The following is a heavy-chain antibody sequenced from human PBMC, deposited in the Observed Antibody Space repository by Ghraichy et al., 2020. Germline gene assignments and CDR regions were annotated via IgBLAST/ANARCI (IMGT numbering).Heavy chain of an antibody. V-gene: IGHV4-34*01. CDR3: ARARFLEWSQDYYGLDV. CDR2: INHSGRT. Sequence: SETLSLTCAVYGGSFSGYYWSWIRQPPGKGLEWIGEINHSGRTNYNPSLKSRVTMSEDTSKNQFSLKLSSVTAADTAVYYCARARFLEWSQDYYGLDVWGQGTTVTVSS. D-gene: IGHD3-3*01. CDR1: GGSFSGYY. J-gene: IGHJ6*02.